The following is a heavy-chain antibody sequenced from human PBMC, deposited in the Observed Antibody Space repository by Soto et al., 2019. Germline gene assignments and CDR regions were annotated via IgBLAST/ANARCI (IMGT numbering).Heavy chain of an antibody. V-gene: IGHV1-69*13. CDR3: ASLKYYYDSSGRHYNWFDP. J-gene: IGHJ5*02. D-gene: IGHD3-22*01. CDR2: IIPIFGTA. CDR1: GGTFSSYA. Sequence: SVKFSCKASGGTFSSYAISWVRQAPGQGLEWMGGIIPIFGTANYAQKFQGRVTITADESTSTAYMELSSLRSEDTAVYYCASLKYYYDSSGRHYNWFDPWGQGTLVTVSS.